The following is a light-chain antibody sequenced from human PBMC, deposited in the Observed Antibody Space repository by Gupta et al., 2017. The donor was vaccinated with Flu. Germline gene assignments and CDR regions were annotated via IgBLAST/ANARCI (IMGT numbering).Light chain of an antibody. V-gene: IGKV1-12*01. Sequence: VTITCRTSQIIAAWINWYQQKPGKAPKILIHAASTRPSDVPSRFSGGGYGTEYMLTISSLQAEDSGTYYCQRANTFPLSFDGGTKVEI. CDR1: QIIAAW. J-gene: IGKJ4*01. CDR2: AAS. CDR3: QRANTFPLS.